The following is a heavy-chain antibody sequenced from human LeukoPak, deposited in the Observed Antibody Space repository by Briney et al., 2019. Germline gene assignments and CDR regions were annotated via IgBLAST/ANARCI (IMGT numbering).Heavy chain of an antibody. D-gene: IGHD6-13*01. CDR3: ARAYSSSWYFNWFDP. J-gene: IGHJ5*02. V-gene: IGHV4-59*08. Sequence: PSETLSLTCTVSGGSISSYYWSWIRQPPGKGLEWIGYIYYSGSTNYNPSLKSRVTISVDTSKNQFSLKLSSVTAANTAVYYCARAYSSSWYFNWFDPWGQGTLVTVSS. CDR2: IYYSGST. CDR1: GGSISSYY.